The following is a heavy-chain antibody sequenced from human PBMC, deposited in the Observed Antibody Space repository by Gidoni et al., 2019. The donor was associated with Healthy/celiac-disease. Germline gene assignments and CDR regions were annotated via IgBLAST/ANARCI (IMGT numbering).Heavy chain of an antibody. CDR3: AREWDWGSYYYGMDV. CDR2: IKQDGSEK. V-gene: IGHV3-7*01. J-gene: IGHJ6*02. CDR1: GFTFSRYW. Sequence: EVQLVESGGGLVQPGGPLRLSCAASGFTFSRYWMSWVRQAPGKGLEWVANIKQDGSEKYYVDSVKGRFTISRDNAKNSLYLQMNSLRAEDTAVYYCAREWDWGSYYYGMDVWGQGTTVTVSS. D-gene: IGHD3-16*01.